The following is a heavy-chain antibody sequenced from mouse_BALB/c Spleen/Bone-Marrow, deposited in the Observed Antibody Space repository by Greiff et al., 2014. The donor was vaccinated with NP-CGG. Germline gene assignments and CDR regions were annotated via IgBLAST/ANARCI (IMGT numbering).Heavy chain of an antibody. Sequence: VKLVESGPGLVAPSQSLSITCTVSGFSLTSYGVHWVRQPPGKGLEWLGVIWAGGSTNYNSTLMSRLSISKDNSKSQVFLKMNSLQTGDTAMYYCARYYYGFLDYWGQGTTLTVSS. D-gene: IGHD1-2*01. CDR3: ARYYYGFLDY. CDR2: IWAGGST. CDR1: GFSLTSYG. J-gene: IGHJ2*01. V-gene: IGHV2-9*02.